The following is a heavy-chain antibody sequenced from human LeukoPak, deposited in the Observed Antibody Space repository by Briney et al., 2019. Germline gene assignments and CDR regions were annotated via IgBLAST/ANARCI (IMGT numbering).Heavy chain of an antibody. J-gene: IGHJ4*02. D-gene: IGHD6-13*01. Sequence: QSGGSLRLSCAASGFTFSSYVMSWVRQAPGKGLEWVSAICGSGGNTHYADSVKGRFTISRDNSKNTLYLQMNSLRAEDTAVYYCAKDLYSSSWYEGFDYWGQGTLVTVSS. CDR3: AKDLYSSSWYEGFDY. V-gene: IGHV3-23*01. CDR1: GFTFSSYV. CDR2: ICGSGGNT.